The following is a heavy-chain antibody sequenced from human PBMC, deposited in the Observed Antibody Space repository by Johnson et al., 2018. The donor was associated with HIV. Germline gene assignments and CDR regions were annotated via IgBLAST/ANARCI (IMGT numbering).Heavy chain of an antibody. V-gene: IGHV3-66*01. J-gene: IGHJ3*02. D-gene: IGHD1-26*01. Sequence: EVQLLESGGGLVQPGGSLRLSCAASGFTFSSYAMHWVRQAPGKGLEWVAVIYSGGSTYYADSVKGRFTISGTNSKNTLYLQMNSLRAEDTAVYYCARGGGSLPDAFDIWGQGTMVTVSS. CDR1: GFTFSSYA. CDR3: ARGGGSLPDAFDI. CDR2: IYSGGST.